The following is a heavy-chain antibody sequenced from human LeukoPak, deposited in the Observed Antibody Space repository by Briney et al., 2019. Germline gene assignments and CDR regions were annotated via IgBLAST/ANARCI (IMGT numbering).Heavy chain of an antibody. CDR2: FYYSGST. CDR3: ARTGPYYGSGSQFDY. V-gene: IGHV4-39*07. J-gene: IGHJ4*02. CDR1: GGSITSSSYY. Sequence: SETLSLTCTVSGGSITSSSYYWGWIRQPPGKGLQWIGSFYYSGSTNYNPSLKSRVTISVDTSKNQFSLKLSSVTAADTAVYYCARTGPYYGSGSQFDYWGQGTLVTVSS. D-gene: IGHD3-10*01.